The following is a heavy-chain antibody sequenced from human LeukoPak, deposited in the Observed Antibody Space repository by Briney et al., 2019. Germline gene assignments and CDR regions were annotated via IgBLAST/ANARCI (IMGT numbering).Heavy chain of an antibody. CDR3: AKDPYGSGSYYFDY. CDR1: GFTFSSYS. J-gene: IGHJ4*02. D-gene: IGHD3-10*01. Sequence: GGSLRLSCAASGFTFSSYSMNWVRQAPGKGLEWVAVISYDGSNKYYADSVKGRFTISRDNSKNTLYLQMNSLRAEDTAVYYCAKDPYGSGSYYFDYWGQGTLVTVSS. V-gene: IGHV3-30*18. CDR2: ISYDGSNK.